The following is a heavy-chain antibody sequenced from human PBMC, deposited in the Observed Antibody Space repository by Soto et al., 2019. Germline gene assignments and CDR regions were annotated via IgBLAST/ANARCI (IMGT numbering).Heavy chain of an antibody. CDR1: GGSISGSSYY. J-gene: IGHJ4*02. V-gene: IGHV4-61*01. CDR2: TYFTGTT. D-gene: IGHD3-10*01. CDR3: AREGRRISMIRGFDS. Sequence: VQLQEPGPGLMKPSETLSLTCTVSGGSISGSSYYCTWIRQPPGKGLEWCGCTYFTGTTDYNPSLKSRVTISADPSTNQFSLTLTSVTPADTAVYYCAREGRRISMIRGFDSWGQGILVTVSS.